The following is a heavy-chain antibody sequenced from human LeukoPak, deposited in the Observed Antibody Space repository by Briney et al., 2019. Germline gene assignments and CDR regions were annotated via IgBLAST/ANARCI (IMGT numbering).Heavy chain of an antibody. J-gene: IGHJ4*02. Sequence: REASVKVSCKASGYTFTGYYMHWVRQAPGQGLEWMGWINPNSGGTNYAQKFQGRVTMTRDTSISTAYMELSRLRSDDTAVYYCARDLIGRGRGVRGVALVSGYWGQGTLVTVSS. CDR2: INPNSGGT. D-gene: IGHD3-10*01. CDR3: ARDLIGRGRGVRGVALVSGY. CDR1: GYTFTGYY. V-gene: IGHV1-2*02.